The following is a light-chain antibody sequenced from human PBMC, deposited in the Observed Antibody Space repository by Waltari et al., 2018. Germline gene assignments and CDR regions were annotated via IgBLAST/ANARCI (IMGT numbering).Light chain of an antibody. CDR3: QQSYSTPRT. CDR1: QSISSY. CDR2: AAS. V-gene: IGKV1-39*01. Sequence: DIQMTQSPSSLSASVGDRVTITCRASQSISSYLTWYQQQPGKAPKVLIYAASSLQSGVPSRFSGSGSGTDFTLTISSLQPEDFASYYCQQSYSTPRTFGQGTKLEIK. J-gene: IGKJ2*01.